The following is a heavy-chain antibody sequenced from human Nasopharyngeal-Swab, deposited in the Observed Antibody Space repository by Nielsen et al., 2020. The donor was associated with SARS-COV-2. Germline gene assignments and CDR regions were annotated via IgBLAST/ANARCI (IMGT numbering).Heavy chain of an antibody. J-gene: IGHJ4*02. D-gene: IGHD1-26*01. V-gene: IGHV4-4*02. Sequence: VRQAPGKGLERIGEIYNTGSTNYNPSLRSRVTMSVDKSKNQFSLKLSSVTAADTAVYYCARRGLVGVTISFDYWGQGTLVTVSS. CDR2: IYNTGST. CDR3: ARRGLVGVTISFDY.